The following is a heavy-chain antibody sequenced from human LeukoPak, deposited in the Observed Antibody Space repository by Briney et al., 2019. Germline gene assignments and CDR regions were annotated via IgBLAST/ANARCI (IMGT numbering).Heavy chain of an antibody. D-gene: IGHD2/OR15-2a*01. V-gene: IGHV3-23*01. CDR2: ITANTRGSIT. Sequence: GGSLSLSCVTSGFSFSSYDMSWVRQAPGKGLEWVSDITANTRGSITYYADSVKGLFTISRDSSKDTLYLQMNSLRAEDTAVYFCARGGYFSFDYWGQGTLVTVSS. CDR1: GFSFSSYD. CDR3: ARGGYFSFDY. J-gene: IGHJ4*02.